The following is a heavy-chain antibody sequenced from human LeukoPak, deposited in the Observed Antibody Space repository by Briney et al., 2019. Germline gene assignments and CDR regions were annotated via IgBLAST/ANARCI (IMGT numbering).Heavy chain of an antibody. CDR2: INEGGNEK. V-gene: IGHV3-7*03. Sequence: GGSLRLSWAASGFTFRNYWMSWVRQVPGKGLEWVVNINEGGNEKNYVDSVKGRFTASRDNAQNSLYLQMNSLRVEDTAVYYCARHPNSNWDYWGQGTLVTVSS. J-gene: IGHJ4*02. D-gene: IGHD6-13*01. CDR3: ARHPNSNWDY. CDR1: GFTFRNYW.